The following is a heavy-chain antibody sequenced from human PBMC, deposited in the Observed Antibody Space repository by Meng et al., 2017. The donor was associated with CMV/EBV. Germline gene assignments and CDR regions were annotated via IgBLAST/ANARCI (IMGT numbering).Heavy chain of an antibody. D-gene: IGHD5-18*01. J-gene: IGHJ4*02. Sequence: GESLKISCAASGFTFSSYNMNWVRQAPGKGLEWVGRTRNKAGGYTTEYAASVKGRFSISRDDSKNSVYLQMNSMRAEDTAVYYCATFLQLWPFDYWGQGTLVTVSS. CDR1: GFTFSSYN. CDR3: ATFLQLWPFDY. V-gene: IGHV3-72*01. CDR2: TRNKAGGYTT.